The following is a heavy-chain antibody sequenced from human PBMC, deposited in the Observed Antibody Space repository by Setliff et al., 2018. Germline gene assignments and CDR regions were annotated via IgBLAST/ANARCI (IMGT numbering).Heavy chain of an antibody. J-gene: IGHJ3*02. V-gene: IGHV3-21*01. D-gene: IGHD5-18*01. CDR3: ARDRGRQLGYTGDAFDI. CDR1: GFTFDDYA. CDR2: ISSSSSYI. Sequence: PGGSLRLSCAASGFTFDDYAMHWVRQAPGKGLEWVSSISSSSSYIYYADSVKGRFTISRDNAKNSLYLQMNSLRAEDTAVYYCARDRGRQLGYTGDAFDIWGQGTMVTVSS.